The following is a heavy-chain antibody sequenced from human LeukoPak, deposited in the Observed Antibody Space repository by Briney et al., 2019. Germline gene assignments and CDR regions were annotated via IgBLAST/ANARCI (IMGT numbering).Heavy chain of an antibody. CDR1: GGSISSYY. J-gene: IGHJ4*02. V-gene: IGHV4-59*08. Sequence: PPETLSLTCTVSGGSISSYYWSWIRQPPGKGLEWIGYIYYSGSTNYNPSLKSRVTISVDTSKNQFSLKLSSVTAADTAVYYCARHRGIVYSYGSIIDYWGQGTLVTVSS. D-gene: IGHD5-18*01. CDR2: IYYSGST. CDR3: ARHRGIVYSYGSIIDY.